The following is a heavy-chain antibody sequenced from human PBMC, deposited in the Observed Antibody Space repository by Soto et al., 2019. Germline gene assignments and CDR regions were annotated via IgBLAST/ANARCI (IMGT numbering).Heavy chain of an antibody. J-gene: IGHJ4*02. V-gene: IGHV4-34*01. D-gene: IGHD6-19*01. Sequence: QVQLQQWGAGLLKPSETLSLTCGVYGGSFNDYQWSWIRQTPGKGLEWIGQIIHSGSTNYNPPLKSRVTISLDTSKNQFSLKMISVTAADTAVYYCARGLGSGWYDYFDYWGQGTLVTVSS. CDR2: IIHSGST. CDR3: ARGLGSGWYDYFDY. CDR1: GGSFNDYQ.